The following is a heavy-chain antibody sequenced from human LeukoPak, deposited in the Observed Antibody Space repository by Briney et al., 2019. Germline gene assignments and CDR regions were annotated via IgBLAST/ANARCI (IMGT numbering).Heavy chain of an antibody. Sequence: PSGTLSLTCAVSGGSISSRNWWSWVRQPPGKGLEWIGEIYHSGSTNYNPSLKSRVTISVDKSKNQFSLKLSSVTAADTAVYYCARTIVGVTFTFDYWGQGTLVTVSS. CDR1: GGSISSRNW. D-gene: IGHD1-26*01. CDR2: IYHSGST. CDR3: ARTIVGVTFTFDY. J-gene: IGHJ4*02. V-gene: IGHV4-4*02.